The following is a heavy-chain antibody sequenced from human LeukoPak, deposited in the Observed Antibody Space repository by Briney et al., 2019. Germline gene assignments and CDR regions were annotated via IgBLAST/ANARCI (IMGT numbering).Heavy chain of an antibody. CDR1: DFSFSTYC. CDR2: INGDGRDT. J-gene: IGHJ4*02. D-gene: IGHD3-22*01. CDR3: ARGVSSAIDW. V-gene: IGHV3-7*01. Sequence: GGSLRLSCAASDFSFSTYCMNCVRQAPGKGLEWVANINGDGRDTYYVGSVRGRFTISRDNADNSLYLQMNSLRGDDTAVYYCARGVSSAIDWWGQGTLVTVSS.